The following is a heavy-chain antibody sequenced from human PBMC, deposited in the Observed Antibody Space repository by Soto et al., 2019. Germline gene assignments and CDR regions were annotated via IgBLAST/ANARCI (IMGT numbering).Heavy chain of an antibody. J-gene: IGHJ5*02. CDR2: ISYSGST. CDR1: GGSISSYY. Sequence: KLPETLSLTCTVSGGSISSYYWSWIRQPPGKGLEWIGYISYSGSTNYNPSLKSRVTISVDTSKNQLSLKLSSVTAADTAVYYCARHLGYDNSGYYRNWFDPWGQGTLVTVSS. CDR3: ARHLGYDNSGYYRNWFDP. V-gene: IGHV4-59*08. D-gene: IGHD3-22*01.